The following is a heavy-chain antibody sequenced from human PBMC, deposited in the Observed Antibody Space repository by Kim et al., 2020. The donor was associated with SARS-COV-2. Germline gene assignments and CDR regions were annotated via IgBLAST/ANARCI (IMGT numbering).Heavy chain of an antibody. CDR3: AKAEGDHYFYGMDV. CDR2: IVYDGSNK. Sequence: GGSLRLSCAASGFTFNSYGMHWVRQAPGKGLEWVAVIVYDGSNKYYADSVKGRFTISRDNSKNTLYLQMNSLRVEDTAVYYCAKAEGDHYFYGMDVWGQGTTVTVSS. D-gene: IGHD2-21*01. V-gene: IGHV3-30*02. CDR1: GFTFNSYG. J-gene: IGHJ6*02.